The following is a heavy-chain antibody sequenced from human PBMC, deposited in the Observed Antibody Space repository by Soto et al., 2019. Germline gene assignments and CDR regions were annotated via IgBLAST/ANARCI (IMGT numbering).Heavy chain of an antibody. J-gene: IGHJ3*02. D-gene: IGHD2-21*02. CDR2: IIPIFGTA. Sequence: QVQLVQSGAEVKKPGSSVKVSCKASGGTFSSYAISWVRQAPGQALEWMGGIIPIFGTANYAQKFQGRVTITADESTSTAYMELSSLRSEDTAVYYCASNYCGGDCPHDAFDIWGQGTMVTVSS. V-gene: IGHV1-69*01. CDR1: GGTFSSYA. CDR3: ASNYCGGDCPHDAFDI.